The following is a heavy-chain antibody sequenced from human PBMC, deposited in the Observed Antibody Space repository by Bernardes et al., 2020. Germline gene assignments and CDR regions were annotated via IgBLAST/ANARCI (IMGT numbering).Heavy chain of an antibody. Sequence: SETLSLTCTASGGSISGISYYWGWIRQPPGKGLEWIGSIYYSGSTYYTPSLKSRLTISVDTSRNQFSLKLSSVTAADTAVYYCARHFRHESSALWGQGTLVTVSS. CDR3: ARHFRHESSAL. CDR2: IYYSGST. J-gene: IGHJ4*02. D-gene: IGHD3-22*01. V-gene: IGHV4-39*01. CDR1: GGSISGISYY.